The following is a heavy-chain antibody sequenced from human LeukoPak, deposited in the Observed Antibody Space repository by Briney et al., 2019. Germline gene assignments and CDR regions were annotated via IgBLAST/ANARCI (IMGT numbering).Heavy chain of an antibody. D-gene: IGHD6-13*01. CDR1: GFTVSSNY. CDR3: ARGLAAAGLYFDY. CDR2: VYTGGST. V-gene: IGHV3-53*01. Sequence: GGSLRLSCAASGFTVSSNYMTWVRQAPGKGLEWVSVVYTGGSTYSADSVKGRFTISRDNSKNTLYLQMNSLRAEDTAVYYSARGLAAAGLYFDYWGQGTLVTVSS. J-gene: IGHJ4*02.